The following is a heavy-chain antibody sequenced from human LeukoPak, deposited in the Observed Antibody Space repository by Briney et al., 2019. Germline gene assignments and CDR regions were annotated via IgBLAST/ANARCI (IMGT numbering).Heavy chain of an antibody. CDR3: ARSNSSGWYGGFMDY. Sequence: PGRSLRLSCAASGFTFSSYAMHWVRPAPGKGLEWVAVISYDGSNKYYADSVEGRFTISRDNSKNTLYLQMNSLRAEDTAVYYCARSNSSGWYGGFMDYWGQGTLVTVSS. CDR2: ISYDGSNK. V-gene: IGHV3-30-3*01. D-gene: IGHD6-19*01. J-gene: IGHJ4*02. CDR1: GFTFSSYA.